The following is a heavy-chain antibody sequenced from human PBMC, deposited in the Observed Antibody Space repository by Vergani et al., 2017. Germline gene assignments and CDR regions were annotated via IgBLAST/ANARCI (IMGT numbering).Heavy chain of an antibody. CDR2: MKPTSGNT. CDR3: ARAGSGVGFDY. V-gene: IGHV1-8*01. CDR1: GYTFTSYD. Sequence: VSCKASGYTFTSYDFNWVRQATGQGLEWMGWMKPTSGNTGYAQNFQGRVTMTRNTSISTAYMELSSLRSEDAAVYYCARAGSGVGFDYWGQGTLVTVSS. J-gene: IGHJ4*02. D-gene: IGHD3-10*01.